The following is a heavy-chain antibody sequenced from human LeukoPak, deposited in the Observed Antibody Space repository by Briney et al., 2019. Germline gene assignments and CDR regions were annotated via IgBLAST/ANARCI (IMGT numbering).Heavy chain of an antibody. CDR2: ISWNSGSI. CDR1: GFTFDDYA. V-gene: IGHV3-9*03. D-gene: IGHD5-18*01. J-gene: IGHJ4*02. Sequence: GGSLRLSCAASGFTFDDYAMHWVRQAPGKGLEWVSGISWNSGSIGYADSVKGRFTISRDNAKNSLYLQMNSLRAEDMALYYCAKAGYSYGNPYFDYWGQGTLVTVSS. CDR3: AKAGYSYGNPYFDY.